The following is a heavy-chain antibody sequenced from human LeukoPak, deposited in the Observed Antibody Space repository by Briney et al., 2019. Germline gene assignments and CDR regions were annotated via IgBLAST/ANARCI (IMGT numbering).Heavy chain of an antibody. Sequence: GGSLRLSCAASGFTFSSYSMNWVRQAPGKGLEWVSSISSSSSYKYNADSVKGRFTISRDNAKNSLYLQMNSLRAEDTAVYYCARDDIVGATPWYFDLWGRGTLVTVSS. CDR2: ISSSSSYK. CDR3: ARDDIVGATPWYFDL. V-gene: IGHV3-21*01. CDR1: GFTFSSYS. D-gene: IGHD1-26*01. J-gene: IGHJ2*01.